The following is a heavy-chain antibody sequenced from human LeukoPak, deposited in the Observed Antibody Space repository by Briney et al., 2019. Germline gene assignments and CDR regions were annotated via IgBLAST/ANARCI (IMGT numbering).Heavy chain of an antibody. CDR1: GFTFNTYS. CDR2: IDSSGGYM. Sequence: GGSLRLSCEASGFTFNTYSMNWARQAPGKGLEWVSSIDSSGGYMFYADSVKGRFIISRDDAKKSLDLQMNSLRAEDTAVYFCARYSEVYYYVDVWGAGTTVIVSS. V-gene: IGHV3-21*01. CDR3: ARYSEVYYYVDV. J-gene: IGHJ6*03. D-gene: IGHD2-21*01.